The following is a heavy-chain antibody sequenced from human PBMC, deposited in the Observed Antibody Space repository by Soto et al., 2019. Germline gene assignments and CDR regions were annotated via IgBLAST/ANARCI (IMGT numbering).Heavy chain of an antibody. CDR3: AKDYYDFWSGYYFPFDY. CDR2: ISGSGGST. D-gene: IGHD3-3*01. CDR1: GFTFSSYA. J-gene: IGHJ4*02. V-gene: IGHV3-23*01. Sequence: GGSLRLSCAASGFTFSSYAMSWVRQAPGKGLEWVSAISGSGGSTYYADSVKGRFTISRDNSKNTLYLQMNSLRAEDTAVYYCAKDYYDFWSGYYFPFDYWGQGTLVTVSS.